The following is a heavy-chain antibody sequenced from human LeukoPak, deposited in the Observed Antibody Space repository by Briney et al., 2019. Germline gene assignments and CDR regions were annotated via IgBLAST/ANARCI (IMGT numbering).Heavy chain of an antibody. CDR2: ISSSSSYI. CDR3: ARVPSGGIDY. Sequence: GGSLRLSCAASGLTVSSYSMNWVRQAPGKGLEWVSSISSSSSYIYYADSVKGRFTISRDNAKNSLYLQMNSLRAEDTAVYYCARVPSGGIDYWGQGTLVTVSS. CDR1: GLTVSSYS. V-gene: IGHV3-21*01. D-gene: IGHD6-25*01. J-gene: IGHJ4*02.